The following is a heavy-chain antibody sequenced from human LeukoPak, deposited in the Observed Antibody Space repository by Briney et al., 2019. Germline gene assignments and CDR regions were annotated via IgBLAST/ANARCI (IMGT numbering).Heavy chain of an antibody. CDR3: ARDGEWLNWFDP. Sequence: ASETLSLTCTVSGGSISSGSYYWSWIRQPAGKGLEWIGRIYTSGSTNYNPSLKSRVTISVDTSKNQFSLKLSSVTAADTAVYYCARDGEWLNWFDPWGQGTLVTVSS. J-gene: IGHJ5*02. CDR1: GGSISSGSYY. V-gene: IGHV4-61*02. D-gene: IGHD3-3*01. CDR2: IYTSGST.